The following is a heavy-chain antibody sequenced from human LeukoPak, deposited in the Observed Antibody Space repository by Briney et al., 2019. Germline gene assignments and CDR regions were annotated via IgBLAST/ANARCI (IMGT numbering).Heavy chain of an antibody. V-gene: IGHV3-30*03. CDR1: GFTFSSYG. J-gene: IGHJ4*02. CDR3: GTGGYSGYEVYYFDY. CDR2: ISYDGSNK. Sequence: GRSLRLSCAASGFTFSSYGMHWVRQAPGKGLEWVAVISYDGSNKYYADSVKGRFTISRDNSKNTLYLQMNSLRAEDTAVYYCGTGGYSGYEVYYFDYWGQGTLVTVSS. D-gene: IGHD5-12*01.